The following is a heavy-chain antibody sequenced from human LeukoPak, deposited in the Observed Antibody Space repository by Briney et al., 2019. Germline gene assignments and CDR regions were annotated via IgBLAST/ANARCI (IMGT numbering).Heavy chain of an antibody. CDR2: IRSSSET. V-gene: IGHV3-48*01. J-gene: IGHJ6*02. CDR3: AKTYYDFWSGAITYYYYGMDV. D-gene: IGHD3-3*01. Sequence: PGGSLRLSCAASGFTFSQYSMNWVRQAPGKGLEWVSHIRSSSETFYADSVKGRFTISRDNSKNTLYLQMNSLRAEDTAVYYCAKTYYDFWSGAITYYYYGMDVWGQGTTVTVSS. CDR1: GFTFSQYS.